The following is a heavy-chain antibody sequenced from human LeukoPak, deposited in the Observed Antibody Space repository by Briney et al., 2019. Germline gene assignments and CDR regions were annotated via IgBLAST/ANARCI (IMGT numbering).Heavy chain of an antibody. V-gene: IGHV3-23*01. D-gene: IGHD3-22*01. CDR3: AKDAHYYDSSGYYY. CDR1: GFTFSSYA. CDR2: ISGSGGST. Sequence: PGGSLRLSCAASGFTFSSYAISWVRQAPGKGLEWVSAISGSGGSTYYADSVKGRFTISRDNSKNTLYLQMNSLRAEDTAVYYCAKDAHYYDSSGYYYWGQGTLVTVSS. J-gene: IGHJ4*02.